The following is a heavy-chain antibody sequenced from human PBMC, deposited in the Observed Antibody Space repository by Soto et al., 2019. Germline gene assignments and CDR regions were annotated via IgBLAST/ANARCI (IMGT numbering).Heavy chain of an antibody. Sequence: GGSLRLCCAVSGFTFTDYGINWVRQAPGKGREWVSSVSKSDYTYYSESVKGRFTISRDNARNSVSLQMDNLRAEDTAVYYCTRQDRIISPLVEDFWGDGILVTDS. CDR2: VSKSDYT. D-gene: IGHD2-8*02. J-gene: IGHJ4*01. CDR3: TRQDRIISPLVEDF. V-gene: IGHV3-21*01. CDR1: GFTFTDYG.